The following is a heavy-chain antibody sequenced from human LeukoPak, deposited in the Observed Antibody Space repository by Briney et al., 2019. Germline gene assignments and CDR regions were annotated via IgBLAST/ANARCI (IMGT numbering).Heavy chain of an antibody. Sequence: SETLSLTCTVSGGSISSGSYYWSWIRQPAGKGMEWIGRIYTSGSTNYNPSLKSRVTISVDTSKNQFSLKLSSVTAADTAVYYCARDYYDSSGYDSYFDYWGQGTLVTVSS. CDR3: ARDYYDSSGYDSYFDY. CDR2: IYTSGST. J-gene: IGHJ4*02. V-gene: IGHV4-61*02. D-gene: IGHD3-22*01. CDR1: GGSISSGSYY.